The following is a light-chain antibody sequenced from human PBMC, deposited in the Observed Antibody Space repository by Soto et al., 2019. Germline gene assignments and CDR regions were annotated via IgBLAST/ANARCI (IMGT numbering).Light chain of an antibody. V-gene: IGKV1-39*01. CDR3: QQSYTSPPVT. J-gene: IGKJ4*01. Sequence: DIQMTQSPSSLSASVGDRVTIACRASRSISNYLNWYKQKPGEAPQLLIYHASNLQSGVPPRFSGSGSETDFTLTISSLQPEDFAPYYCQQSYTSPPVTFGGGTKVEIK. CDR2: HAS. CDR1: RSISNY.